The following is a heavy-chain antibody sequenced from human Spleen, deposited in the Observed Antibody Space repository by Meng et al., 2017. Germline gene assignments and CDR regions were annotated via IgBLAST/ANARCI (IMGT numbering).Heavy chain of an antibody. CDR2: ISVSNGNT. D-gene: IGHD6-13*01. CDR1: GYIFSNYG. V-gene: IGHV1-18*04. J-gene: IGHJ4*02. CDR3: ARTSVGIAQDY. Sequence: ASVKVSCKASGYIFSNYGISWVRQAPGQGLEWMGWISVSNGNTYSAQSVQGRVSMTTDTATSTAYMELRSLKSDDTAVYYCARTSVGIAQDYWGQGTLVTVSS.